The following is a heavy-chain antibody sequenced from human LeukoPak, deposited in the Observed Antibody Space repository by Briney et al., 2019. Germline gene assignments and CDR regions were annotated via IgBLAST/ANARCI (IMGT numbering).Heavy chain of an antibody. Sequence: GGSLRLSCAASGFTFSSYAMSWVRQAPGKGLKWVSAISGSGGSTYYADSVKGRFTISRDNSKNTLYLQMNSLRAEDTAVYYCAKATFEDDYYGSGSYYLYWGQGTLVTVSS. D-gene: IGHD3-10*01. J-gene: IGHJ4*02. CDR3: AKATFEDDYYGSGSYYLY. CDR2: ISGSGGST. CDR1: GFTFSSYA. V-gene: IGHV3-23*01.